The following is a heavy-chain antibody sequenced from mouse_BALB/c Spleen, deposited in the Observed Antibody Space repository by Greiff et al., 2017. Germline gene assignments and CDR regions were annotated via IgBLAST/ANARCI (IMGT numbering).Heavy chain of an antibody. CDR2: ISSGSSTI. CDR1: GFTFSSFG. V-gene: IGHV5-17*02. Sequence: EVKLVESGGGLVQPGGSRKLSCAASGFTFSSFGMHWVRQAPEKGLEWVAYISSGSSTIYYADTVKGRFTISRDNPKNTLFLQMTSLRSEDTAMYYCARSRRMDYWGQGTSVTVSA. J-gene: IGHJ4*01. CDR3: ARSRRMDY.